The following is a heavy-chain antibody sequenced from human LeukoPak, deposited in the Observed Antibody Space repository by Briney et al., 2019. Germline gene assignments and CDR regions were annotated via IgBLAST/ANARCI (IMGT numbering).Heavy chain of an antibody. CDR3: ARRKTKGARDAFDI. CDR1: GGTFSSYA. J-gene: IGHJ3*02. V-gene: IGHV1-69*05. CDR2: IIPIFGTA. D-gene: IGHD1-26*01. Sequence: SVKVSCRASGGTFSSYAIGWVRQAPGQGLEWMGGIIPIFGTANYAQKFQGRVTITTDESTSTAYMELSSLRSEDTAVYYCARRKTKGARDAFDIWGQGTMVTVSS.